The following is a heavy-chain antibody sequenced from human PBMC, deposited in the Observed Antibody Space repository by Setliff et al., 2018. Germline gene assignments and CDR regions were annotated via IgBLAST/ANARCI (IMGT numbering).Heavy chain of an antibody. D-gene: IGHD3-3*01. J-gene: IGHJ4*02. V-gene: IGHV3-23*01. CDR3: ARGGYNFWSGYLNY. CDR2: ISSSGGTT. Sequence: AGGSLRLSCAASGFTFSSYAMNWVRQAPGKGLEWVSSISSSGGTTYDADSVKGRFTISRDNSKNTLYLQMNSLRAEDTAVYYCARGGYNFWSGYLNYWGQGTLVTVSS. CDR1: GFTFSSYA.